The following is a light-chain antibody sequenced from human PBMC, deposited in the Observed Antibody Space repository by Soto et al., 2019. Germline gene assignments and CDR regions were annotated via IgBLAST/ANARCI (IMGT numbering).Light chain of an antibody. Sequence: QSALTQPASGSGSPGQSSTISCTGTSSDVGGYNYVSWYQQHPGKAPKLIIYDVSNRPSGVSNRFSGSKSGDTASLTISGLQAEDEADYYCSSYTSSSTLYVFGTGTKVTVL. CDR3: SSYTSSSTLYV. CDR1: SSDVGGYNY. V-gene: IGLV2-14*01. CDR2: DVS. J-gene: IGLJ1*01.